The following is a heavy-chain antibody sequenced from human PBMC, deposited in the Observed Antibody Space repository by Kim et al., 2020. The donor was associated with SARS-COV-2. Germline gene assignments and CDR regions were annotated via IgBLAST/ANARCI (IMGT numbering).Heavy chain of an antibody. CDR1: GDSVSSNSAA. CDR2: TYYRSKWYN. Sequence: SQTLSLTCAISGDSVSSNSAAWNWIRQSPSRGLEWLGRTYYRSKWYNDYAVSVKSRITINPDTSKNQFSLQLNSVTPEDTAVYYCARVTFVVVPAASLREGDDYYYYGMDVWGQGTTVTVSS. CDR3: ARVTFVVVPAASLREGDDYYYYGMDV. J-gene: IGHJ6*02. D-gene: IGHD2-2*01. V-gene: IGHV6-1*01.